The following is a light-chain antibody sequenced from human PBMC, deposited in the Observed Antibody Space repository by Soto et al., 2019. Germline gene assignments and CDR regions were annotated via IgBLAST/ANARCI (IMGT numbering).Light chain of an antibody. V-gene: IGLV2-8*01. CDR3: FSYSDNYTYL. CDR1: SSDIGGYHH. J-gene: IGLJ1*01. Sequence: QSALTQPPSASGSPGQSVTISCIGTSSDIGGYHHVSWYQQYPGKAPRVMIYDVSERPSGVPDRFSGSKSGNTASLTVSGLQAEDEADYYCFSYSDNYTYLFGTGTKLTVL. CDR2: DVS.